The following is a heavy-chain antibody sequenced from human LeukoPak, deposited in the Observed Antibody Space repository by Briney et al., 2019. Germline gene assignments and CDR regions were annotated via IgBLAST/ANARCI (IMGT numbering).Heavy chain of an antibody. CDR3: ARNGTSSYFDY. D-gene: IGHD2-2*01. CDR2: IYHSGST. Sequence: SETLSLTCAVSGYSISSDYYWGWIRQPPGKGLEWIGSIYHSGSTHYNPSLKSRVTISVDTSKNQFSLKLSSVTAADTAVYYCARNGTSSYFDYWGQGTLVSVSS. V-gene: IGHV4-38-2*01. CDR1: GYSISSDYY. J-gene: IGHJ4*02.